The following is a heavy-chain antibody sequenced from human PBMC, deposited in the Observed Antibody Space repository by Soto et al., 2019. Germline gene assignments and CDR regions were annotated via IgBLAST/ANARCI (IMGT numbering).Heavy chain of an antibody. CDR3: ARDLCSSTSCYTPRTYYGMDV. D-gene: IGHD2-2*02. J-gene: IGHJ6*02. Sequence: SDPLSLTCTVSGGSVSSSDYYWNWLRQSPGKGRVWIGYVHSGGTYYYNPSFRSRAAISVDTSKNQFSLNLSSVTAADTAVYYCARDLCSSTSCYTPRTYYGMDVWGPGTTVTVSS. CDR2: VHSGGTY. V-gene: IGHV4-30-4*02. CDR1: GGSVSSSDYY.